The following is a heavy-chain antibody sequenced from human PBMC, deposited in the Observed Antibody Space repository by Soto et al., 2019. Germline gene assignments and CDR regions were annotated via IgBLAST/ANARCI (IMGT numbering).Heavy chain of an antibody. V-gene: IGHV3-23*01. Sequence: EVQQLESGGGLVQPGGSLRLSCAAAEFTFSDYAMTWVRLAPGRGLEWVSSITASGDYAQYTDSVKGRFSVSRDNSRSTLFLQMESLRDEDTAIYICGRDPNGDYIGAFEMWGQGTMVTVSS. CDR3: GRDPNGDYIGAFEM. CDR2: ITASGDYA. CDR1: EFTFSDYA. J-gene: IGHJ3*02. D-gene: IGHD4-17*01.